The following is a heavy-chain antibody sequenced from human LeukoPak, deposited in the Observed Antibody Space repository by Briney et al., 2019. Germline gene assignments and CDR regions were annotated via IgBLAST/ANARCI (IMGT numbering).Heavy chain of an antibody. CDR3: ASLYGSGSPFDY. CDR2: ISAYNGNT. D-gene: IGHD3-10*01. Sequence: GASVKVSCKASVYTFTSYGISWVRQAPGQGLEWMGWISAYNGNTNYAQKLQGRVTMTTDTSTTTAYMELRSLRSDDTAVYYCASLYGSGSPFDYWGQGTLVTVSS. CDR1: VYTFTSYG. V-gene: IGHV1-18*01. J-gene: IGHJ4*02.